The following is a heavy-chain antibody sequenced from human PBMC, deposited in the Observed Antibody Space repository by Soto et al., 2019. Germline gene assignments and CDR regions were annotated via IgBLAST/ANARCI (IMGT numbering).Heavy chain of an antibody. CDR2: INHSGST. D-gene: IGHD6-13*01. Sequence: SETLSLTCAVYGGSFSGYYWSWIRQPPGKGLEWIGEINHSGSTNYNPSLKSRVTISVDTSKNQFSLKLSSVTAADTAVYYCARAGTGYYYYYGMDVWGQGTTVTVSS. CDR1: GGSFSGYY. CDR3: ARAGTGYYYYYGMDV. J-gene: IGHJ6*02. V-gene: IGHV4-34*01.